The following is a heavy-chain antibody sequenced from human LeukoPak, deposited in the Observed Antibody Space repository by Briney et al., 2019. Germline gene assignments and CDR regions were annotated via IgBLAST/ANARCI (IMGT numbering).Heavy chain of an antibody. J-gene: IGHJ3*02. CDR2: ISSSSSYI. V-gene: IGHV3-21*01. Sequence: GGSLRLSCAASGFTFSSYSMNWVRQAPGKGLEWVSSISSSSSYIYCADSVKGRFTISRDNAKNSLYLQMNSLRAEDTAVYYCARDSVRGSHAFDIWGQGTMVTVSS. CDR1: GFTFSSYS. D-gene: IGHD3-10*01. CDR3: ARDSVRGSHAFDI.